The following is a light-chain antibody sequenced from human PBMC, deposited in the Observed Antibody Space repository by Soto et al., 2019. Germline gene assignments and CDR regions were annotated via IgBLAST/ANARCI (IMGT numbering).Light chain of an antibody. Sequence: QSVLTQPASVSGSPGQSITISCTGSSTDVGGYNYVSWYQQHPGKAPKVMIYEVSNRPSGVSNRFSGSKSGNTASLTISGIQAEDEADYYCSSYTSSSTYVFGTGTKVTVL. J-gene: IGLJ1*01. V-gene: IGLV2-14*01. CDR1: STDVGGYNY. CDR3: SSYTSSSTYV. CDR2: EVS.